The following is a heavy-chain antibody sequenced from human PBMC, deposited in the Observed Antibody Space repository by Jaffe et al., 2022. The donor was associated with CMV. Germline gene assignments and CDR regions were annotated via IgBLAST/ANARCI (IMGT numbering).Heavy chain of an antibody. Sequence: QLQLQESGPGLVKPSETLSLTCTVSGGSISSSSYYWGWIRQPPGKGLEWIGSIYYSGSTYYNPSLKSRVTISVDTSKNQFSLKLSSVTAADTAVYYCARLQYMYYFDYWGQGTLVTVSS. CDR2: IYYSGST. D-gene: IGHD4-4*01. CDR3: ARLQYMYYFDY. V-gene: IGHV4-39*01. J-gene: IGHJ4*02. CDR1: GGSISSSSYY.